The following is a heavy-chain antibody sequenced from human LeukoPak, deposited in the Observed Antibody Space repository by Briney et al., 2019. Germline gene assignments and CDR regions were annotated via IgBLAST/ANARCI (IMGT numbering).Heavy chain of an antibody. D-gene: IGHD1-26*01. V-gene: IGHV4-59*01. CDR3: ATDRGGSYGY. J-gene: IGHJ4*02. CDR2: IYYSGST. Sequence: SETLSLTCTVSAGSINNYYWSWIRQPPGKGLEWIGYIYYSGSTNYNPSLKSRVTISVDTSKKQVSLNLSSVTAADTAVYYCATDRGGSYGYWGQGTLVTVSS. CDR1: AGSINNYY.